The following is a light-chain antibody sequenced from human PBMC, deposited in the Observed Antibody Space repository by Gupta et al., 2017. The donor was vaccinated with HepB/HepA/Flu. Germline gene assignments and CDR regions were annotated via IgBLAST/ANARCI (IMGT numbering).Light chain of an antibody. CDR2: GAS. J-gene: IGKJ3*01. CDR3: HQYGSSPT. Sequence: ETVLTQSPGTLSLSPGERATLSCRASQSVSSNYLSWYQPGQAPRLLIYGASSRATGIPDRFSGSGAGTDFTLTISRLEPEDFAIYYCHQYGSSPTFGPGTKVDIK. CDR1: QSVSSNY. V-gene: IGKV3-20*01.